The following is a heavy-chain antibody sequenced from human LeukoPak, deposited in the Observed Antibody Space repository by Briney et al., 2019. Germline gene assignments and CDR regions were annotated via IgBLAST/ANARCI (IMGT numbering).Heavy chain of an antibody. CDR3: AKDLGCSSTSCYAIGGLGY. D-gene: IGHD2-2*01. CDR1: GFTLSSYG. Sequence: GGSLRLSCAASGFTLSSYGMHWVRQAPGKGLEWVAVISYDGSNKYYADSVKGRFTISRDNSKNTLYLQVNSLRAEDTAVYYCAKDLGCSSTSCYAIGGLGYWGQGTLVTVSS. J-gene: IGHJ4*02. V-gene: IGHV3-30*18. CDR2: ISYDGSNK.